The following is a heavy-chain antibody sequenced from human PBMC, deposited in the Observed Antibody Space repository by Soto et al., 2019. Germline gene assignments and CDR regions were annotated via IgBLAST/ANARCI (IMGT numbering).Heavy chain of an antibody. CDR3: ARDPEGSRSPLWFGERGTGFFDI. V-gene: IGHV4-30-4*01. J-gene: IGHJ3*02. CDR1: GGSISSGDYY. Sequence: QVQLQESGPGLVKPSQTLSLTCTVSGGSISSGDYYWSWIRQPPGKGLEWIGYIYYSGSTYYNPSLKGRVTISVDTSKNQFSLKLSSVTAADTAVYYCARDPEGSRSPLWFGERGTGFFDIWGQGTMVTVSS. CDR2: IYYSGST. D-gene: IGHD3-10*01.